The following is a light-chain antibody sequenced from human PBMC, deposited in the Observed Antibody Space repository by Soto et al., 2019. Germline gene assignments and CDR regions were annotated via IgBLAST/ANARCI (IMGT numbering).Light chain of an antibody. Sequence: DIVMTQSPDSLAVSLGERATINCKSSQSVLYSSNNKNYLAWYQQRPGQPPKLLIYWASTRESGVPDRFSGSGSGTDFTLTITILQAEDVAVYYCQQYESNPPTFGQGTKLEI. CDR3: QQYESNPPT. CDR1: QSVLYSSNNKNY. CDR2: WAS. J-gene: IGKJ2*01. V-gene: IGKV4-1*01.